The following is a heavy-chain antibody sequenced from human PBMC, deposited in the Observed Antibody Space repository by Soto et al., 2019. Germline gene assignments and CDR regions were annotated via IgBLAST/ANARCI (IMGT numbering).Heavy chain of an antibody. CDR1: GDSFSDYY. V-gene: IGHV4-59*01. J-gene: IGHJ4*02. CDR2: VFHSATT. Sequence: PSETLFLTCTVSGDSFSDYYWNWIRQVPGKGLEWIGFVFHSATTSYNPSLKTRVAISDDTSKKQFPLRLTSVTAADTAIYYCARGHYSSGWPIDHWGQGILVTSPQ. D-gene: IGHD6-19*01. CDR3: ARGHYSSGWPIDH.